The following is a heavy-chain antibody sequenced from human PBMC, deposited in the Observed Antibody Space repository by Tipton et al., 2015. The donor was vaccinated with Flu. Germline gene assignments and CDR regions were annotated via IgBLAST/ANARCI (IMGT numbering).Heavy chain of an antibody. CDR3: VRAIAASGSF. CDR1: GFNLSSYE. Sequence: GSLRLSCAASGFNLSSYEVNWIRQAPGKGLEWVAVIKPDGSETHYLGSVKGRFTLSRDNAKNSVSLQMSNLRVEDTAVYYCVRAIAASGSFWGQGTLVTVSS. J-gene: IGHJ4*02. CDR2: IKPDGSET. V-gene: IGHV3-7*04. D-gene: IGHD3-10*01.